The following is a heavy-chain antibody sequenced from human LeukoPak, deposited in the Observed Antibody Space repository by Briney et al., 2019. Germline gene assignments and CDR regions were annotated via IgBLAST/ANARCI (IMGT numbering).Heavy chain of an antibody. J-gene: IGHJ6*03. CDR1: GGSITSSSNY. D-gene: IGHD6-19*01. V-gene: IGHV4-39*07. CDR3: ARGRFYGSGWPYYYYYMDV. CDR2: IYYSGST. Sequence: PSETLSLTCTVSGGSITSSSNYWGWIRQPTGKGPEWIGNIYYSGSTNYNPSLKSRVTISVDTSKNQFSLKLSSVTAADTAVYYCARGRFYGSGWPYYYYYMDVWGKGTTVTVSS.